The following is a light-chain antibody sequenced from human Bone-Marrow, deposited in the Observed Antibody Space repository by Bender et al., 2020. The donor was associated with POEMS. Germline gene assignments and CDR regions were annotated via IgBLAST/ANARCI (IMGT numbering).Light chain of an antibody. V-gene: IGLV2-14*03. CDR2: DVS. Sequence: QSALTQPASVSGSPGQSTTIPCTGTSNDIGSYNYVSWYQQHPGKAPKLMIYDVSDRPSGVSNRFSGSKSGNTASLTISGLQAEDEADYYCRSFTSRSTLVFGGGTKLTVL. CDR3: RSFTSRSTLV. CDR1: SNDIGSYNY. J-gene: IGLJ3*02.